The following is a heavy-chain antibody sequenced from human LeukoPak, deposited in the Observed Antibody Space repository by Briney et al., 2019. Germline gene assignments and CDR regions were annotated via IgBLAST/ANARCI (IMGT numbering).Heavy chain of an antibody. CDR1: GFAFSGYW. D-gene: IGHD6-19*01. CDR2: INSDGYSI. Sequence: GGSLRLSCAASGFAFSGYWMHWVRQAPGKGLVWVSRINSDGYSITYADSVKGRFTISRDNAKNTLYLQMNSLIAEDTAVYFCTRAGYSSGFDSWGQGTLVTVSS. CDR3: TRAGYSSGFDS. V-gene: IGHV3-74*03. J-gene: IGHJ5*01.